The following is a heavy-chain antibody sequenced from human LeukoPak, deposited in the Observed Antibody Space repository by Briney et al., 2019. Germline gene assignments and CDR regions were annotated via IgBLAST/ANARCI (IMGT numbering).Heavy chain of an antibody. CDR2: INWDGGST. V-gene: IGHV3-20*04. CDR1: GFIFDDNG. D-gene: IGHD3-22*01. J-gene: IGHJ6*03. CDR3: ARMGDYYDSSGYYPVYYYMDV. Sequence: AGSLRLSCAASGFIFDDNGMSWVRHAPGKGLEWVSGINWDGGSTGYADSVKGRFTISRDNAKNSLYLQMNSLRAEDTALYYCARMGDYYDSSGYYPVYYYMDVWGKGTTVTVSS.